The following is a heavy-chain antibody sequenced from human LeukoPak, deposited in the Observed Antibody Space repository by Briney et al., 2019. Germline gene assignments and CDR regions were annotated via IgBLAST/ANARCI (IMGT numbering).Heavy chain of an antibody. D-gene: IGHD5-12*01. CDR3: AKGAYDYIEIAYFDY. CDR2: IIPIFGTA. Sequence: ASVKVSCKASGGTFSSYAISWVRQAPGQGLEWMGGIIPIFGTANYAQKFQGRVTITTDESTSTAYMELSSLRAEDTAVYYCAKGAYDYIEIAYFDYWGQGSLVTVSS. CDR1: GGTFSSYA. V-gene: IGHV1-69*05. J-gene: IGHJ4*02.